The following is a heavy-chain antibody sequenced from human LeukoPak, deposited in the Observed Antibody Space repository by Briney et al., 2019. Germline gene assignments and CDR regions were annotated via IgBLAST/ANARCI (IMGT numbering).Heavy chain of an antibody. D-gene: IGHD1-1*01. CDR2: IYDSGST. J-gene: IGHJ3*02. Sequence: SETLSLTCAVSGGSISSGGHSWSWIRQPPGKGLEWIGYIYDSGSTYYNPSLKSRVNISADRSKNQYSLKLSSVTAADTAVYHCARATGTDAFDIWGQGTMVTVSS. CDR1: GGSISSGGHS. V-gene: IGHV4-30-2*01. CDR3: ARATGTDAFDI.